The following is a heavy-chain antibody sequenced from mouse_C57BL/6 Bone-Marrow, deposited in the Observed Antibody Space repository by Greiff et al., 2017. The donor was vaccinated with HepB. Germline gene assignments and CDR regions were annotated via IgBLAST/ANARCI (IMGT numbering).Heavy chain of an antibody. CDR3: ARKGCLPYFDV. J-gene: IGHJ1*03. D-gene: IGHD6-1*01. CDR2: ISYDGSN. CDR1: GYSITSGYY. V-gene: IGHV3-6*01. Sequence: VQLQQSGPGLVKPSQSLSLTCSVTGYSITSGYYWNWIRQFPGNKLEWMGYISYDGSNNYNPSLKNRISITRDTSKNQFFLKLNSVTTEDTATYYCARKGCLPYFDVWGTGTTVTVSS.